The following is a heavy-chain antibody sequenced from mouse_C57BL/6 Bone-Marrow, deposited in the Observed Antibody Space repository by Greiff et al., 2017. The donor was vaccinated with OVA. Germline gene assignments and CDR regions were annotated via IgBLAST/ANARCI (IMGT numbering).Heavy chain of an antibody. J-gene: IGHJ2*01. Sequence: QVQLQQPGAELVKPGASVKMSCKASGYTFTSYWITWVKPRPGQGLWWIGDIYPGSGSTNYNEKFKSKATLTVDTSSRTAYMQLSSLTSEDSAVYYCARGDYGSSYAYYFDYWGQGTTLTVSS. D-gene: IGHD1-1*01. CDR2: IYPGSGST. V-gene: IGHV1-55*01. CDR1: GYTFTSYW. CDR3: ARGDYGSSYAYYFDY.